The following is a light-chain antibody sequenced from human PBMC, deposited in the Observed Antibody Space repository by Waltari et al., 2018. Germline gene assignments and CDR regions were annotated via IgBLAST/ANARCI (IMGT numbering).Light chain of an antibody. Sequence: QSVLTQPPSVSSAPGQKVTISCSASSSNIGNSYVSWYQKFPGTAPKLLIYENRKRPSEIPDRFSGSKSGTSATLVITELQTGDEADYYCGAWDSSLSAGGVFGGGTKVTVL. CDR3: GAWDSSLSAGGV. CDR2: ENR. CDR1: SSNIGNSY. V-gene: IGLV1-51*02. J-gene: IGLJ3*02.